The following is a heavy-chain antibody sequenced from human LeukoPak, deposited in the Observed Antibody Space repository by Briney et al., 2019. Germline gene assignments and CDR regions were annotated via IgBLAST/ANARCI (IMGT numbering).Heavy chain of an antibody. CDR3: ARDHHRRLYDSQARDTFDI. Sequence: GGSLRLSCAASGFTFSSYSMNWVRQAPGKGLEWVSSISSSSYIYYADPVKGRFTISRDNAKNSLYLQMKSLRAEDTAVYYCARDHHRRLYDSQARDTFDIWGQGTMVTVSS. CDR2: ISSSSYI. V-gene: IGHV3-21*01. D-gene: IGHD3-22*01. J-gene: IGHJ3*02. CDR1: GFTFSSYS.